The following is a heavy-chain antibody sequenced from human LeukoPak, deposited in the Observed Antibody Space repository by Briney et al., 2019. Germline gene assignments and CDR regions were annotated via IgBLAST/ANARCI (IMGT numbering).Heavy chain of an antibody. V-gene: IGHV3-21*01. CDR2: ISSSSSYI. J-gene: IGHJ4*02. Sequence: GGSLRLSCAASGFTFSSYSMNWVRQAPGKGLEWVSSISSSSSYIYYADSVKGRFTISRDNAKNSLYLQMNSLRAEDTAVYYCARNPPRGIDRADFDYWGRGTLVTVSS. D-gene: IGHD6-13*01. CDR1: GFTFSSYS. CDR3: ARNPPRGIDRADFDY.